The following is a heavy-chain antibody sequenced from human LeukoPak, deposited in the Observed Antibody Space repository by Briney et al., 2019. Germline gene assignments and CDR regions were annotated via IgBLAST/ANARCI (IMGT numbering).Heavy chain of an antibody. V-gene: IGHV1-46*01. CDR1: GYTFTSYY. CDR3: ARSGYLVVTAYDAFDI. Sequence: GASVKVSYKPFGYTFTSYYIHWVRQAPGQGLEWMGIINPRGDYTTYAQNFQGRVTMTRDTSTSTIYMELSSLRSEDTAVYYCARSGYLVVTAYDAFDIWGQGTMVTVSS. J-gene: IGHJ3*02. D-gene: IGHD2-21*02. CDR2: INPRGDYT.